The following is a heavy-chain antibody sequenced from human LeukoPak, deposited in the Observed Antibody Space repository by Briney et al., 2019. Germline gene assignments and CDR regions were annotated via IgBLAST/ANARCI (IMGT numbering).Heavy chain of an antibody. CDR3: ARHEELQPYYFDY. CDR1: GGSISSYY. V-gene: IGHV4-59*08. CDR2: IYYSGST. J-gene: IGHJ4*02. Sequence: SETLSLTCTVSGGSISSYYWSWIRQPPGKGLEWIGYIYYSGSTNYNPSLKSRVTISVDTSKNQFSLKLSSVTAADTAVYYCARHEELQPYYFDYWGQGTLVTVSS. D-gene: IGHD1-7*01.